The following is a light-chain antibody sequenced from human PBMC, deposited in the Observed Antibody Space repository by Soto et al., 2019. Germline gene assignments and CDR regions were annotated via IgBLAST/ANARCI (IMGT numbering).Light chain of an antibody. Sequence: QSVLTQPPSVSAAPGQKVTISCSGSSSNIGNSYVSWYQQLPGTAPKFLIYENDKRPSGIPDRFSGSKSGTSATLGITGPQTGDEADYYCGTWDTSLSAWVFGAGTKLTVL. J-gene: IGLJ3*02. CDR2: END. V-gene: IGLV1-51*02. CDR1: SSNIGNSY. CDR3: GTWDTSLSAWV.